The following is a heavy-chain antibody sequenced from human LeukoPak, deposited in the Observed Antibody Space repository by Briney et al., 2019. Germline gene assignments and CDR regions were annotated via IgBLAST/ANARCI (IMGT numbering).Heavy chain of an antibody. CDR3: ARSGVVVAALERGVANWFDP. CDR2: ISSSSSYI. CDR1: GFTFSSYS. D-gene: IGHD2-15*01. V-gene: IGHV3-21*01. J-gene: IGHJ5*02. Sequence: PGGSLRLSCAASGFTFSSYSMNWVRQAPGKGLEWVSSISSSSSYIYYADSVKGRFTISRDNAKNSLFLQTNSLRAEDTAVYYCARSGVVVAALERGVANWFDPWGQGTLVTVSS.